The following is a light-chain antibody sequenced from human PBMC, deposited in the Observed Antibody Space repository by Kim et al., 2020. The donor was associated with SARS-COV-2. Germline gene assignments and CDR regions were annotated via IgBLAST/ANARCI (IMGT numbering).Light chain of an antibody. V-gene: IGLV1-47*01. CDR1: SSNIGSNY. Sequence: QSVLTQPPSASGTPGQRVTISCSGSSSNIGSNYVYWYLQLPGTAPKLLIYRNNQRPSGVPDRLSGSKSGTSASLAIGGLRSEDEADYYCAAWDDSLSGWVFGGGTKLTVL. CDR2: RNN. J-gene: IGLJ3*02. CDR3: AAWDDSLSGWV.